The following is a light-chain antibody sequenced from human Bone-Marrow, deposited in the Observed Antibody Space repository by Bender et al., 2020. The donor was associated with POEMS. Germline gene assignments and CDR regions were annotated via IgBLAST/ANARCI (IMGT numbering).Light chain of an antibody. J-gene: IGLJ2*01. CDR3: QVWDSRNDQPV. Sequence: SYVLTQPPSVSVAPGQSARITCGGDDIGSRTVHWYQQKPGQAPILVVFDDSDRPSGIPDRFSGSNSGNTATLIVSRVEAWDEADYFCQVWDSRNDQPVFGGGTKLTVL. CDR2: DDS. CDR1: DIGSRT. V-gene: IGLV3-21*02.